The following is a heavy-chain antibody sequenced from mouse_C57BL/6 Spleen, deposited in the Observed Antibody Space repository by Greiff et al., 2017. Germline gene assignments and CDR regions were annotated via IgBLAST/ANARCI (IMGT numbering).Heavy chain of an antibody. V-gene: IGHV14-3*01. D-gene: IGHD1-1*01. J-gene: IGHJ2*01. CDR2: IDPASGNT. CDR3: TRSRDYGSGYGCFDY. CDR1: GFNIKNTY. Sequence: EVQLQQSVAELVRPGASVKLSCTASGFNIKNTYMHWVKQRPEQGLEWIGKIDPASGNTKYAPKFQGKATITADKSSNTAYLQLSSLTSGYTAIYYCTRSRDYGSGYGCFDYWGQGTTLTVSS.